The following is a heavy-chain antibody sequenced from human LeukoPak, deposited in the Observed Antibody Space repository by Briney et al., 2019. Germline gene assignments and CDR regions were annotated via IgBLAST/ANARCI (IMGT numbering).Heavy chain of an antibody. V-gene: IGHV4-34*01. Sequence: SETLSLTCAVYGGSFSGYYWSWIRQPPGKGLEWIGEINHSGSTNYNPSLKSRVTISVDTSKNQFSLRLSSVTAADTAVYYCAKEDIVVVLAARRGYNWFDPWGQGTLVTVSS. D-gene: IGHD2-2*01. J-gene: IGHJ5*02. CDR2: INHSGST. CDR3: AKEDIVVVLAARRGYNWFDP. CDR1: GGSFSGYY.